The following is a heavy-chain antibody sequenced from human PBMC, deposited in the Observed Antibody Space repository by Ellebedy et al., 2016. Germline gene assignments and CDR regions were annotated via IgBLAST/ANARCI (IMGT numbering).Heavy chain of an antibody. CDR1: GGSFSGYY. V-gene: IGHV4-34*01. CDR3: ARGRSKLRYFDWPIYYFDY. D-gene: IGHD3-9*01. Sequence: SETLSLTXAVYGGSFSGYYWSWIRQPPGKGLEWIGEINHSGSTNYNPSLKSRVTISVDTSKNQFSLKLSSVTAADTAVYYCARGRSKLRYFDWPIYYFDYWGQGTLVTVSS. CDR2: INHSGST. J-gene: IGHJ4*02.